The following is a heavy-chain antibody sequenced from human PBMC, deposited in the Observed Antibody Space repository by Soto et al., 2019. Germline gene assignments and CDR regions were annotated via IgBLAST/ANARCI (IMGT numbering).Heavy chain of an antibody. J-gene: IGHJ6*02. Sequence: SETLSLTCTVSGGSISSYYWSWIRQPPGKGLEWIGYIYYSGSTNYNPSLKSRVTISVDTSKNQFSLKLSSVTAADTAVYYCARAPGAIRYCSGGSCYSHYYYYYGMDVWGQGTTVTVSS. CDR3: ARAPGAIRYCSGGSCYSHYYYYYGMDV. CDR1: GGSISSYY. CDR2: IYYSGST. D-gene: IGHD2-15*01. V-gene: IGHV4-59*01.